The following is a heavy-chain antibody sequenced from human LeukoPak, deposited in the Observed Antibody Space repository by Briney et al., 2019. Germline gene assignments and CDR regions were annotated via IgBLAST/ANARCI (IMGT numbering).Heavy chain of an antibody. J-gene: IGHJ4*02. CDR2: ISGGGGTT. D-gene: IGHD6-19*01. V-gene: IGHV3-23*01. CDR3: AKSDLVSGWYDY. CDR1: GFMFGNYA. Sequence: GGSLRLSCAVSGFMFGNYAMSWVRQAPGKGLEWVSTISGGGGTTYYVDSVKGRFTISRDNSKNTLYLQMNSLRAEDTAVYYCAKSDLVSGWYDYWGQGTLVTVSS.